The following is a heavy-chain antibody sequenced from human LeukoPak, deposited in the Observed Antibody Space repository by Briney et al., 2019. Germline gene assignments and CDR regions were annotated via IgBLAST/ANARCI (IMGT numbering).Heavy chain of an antibody. CDR1: GGSISSYY. J-gene: IGHJ6*03. Sequence: SETLSLTCTVSGGSISSYYWSWIRQPAGKGLEWIGRIYISGSTNYNPSLKSRVPMSVDTSKNQFSLKLSSVTAADTAVYYCARDPGVLRFLDRYYYYYMDVWGKGTTVTVSS. CDR2: IYISGST. V-gene: IGHV4-4*07. CDR3: ARDPGVLRFLDRYYYYYMDV. D-gene: IGHD3-3*01.